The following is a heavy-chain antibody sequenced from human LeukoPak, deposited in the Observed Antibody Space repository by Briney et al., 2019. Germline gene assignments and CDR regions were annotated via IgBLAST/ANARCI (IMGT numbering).Heavy chain of an antibody. J-gene: IGHJ4*02. Sequence: SETLSLTCTVSGGSISSYYWSWIRQPPRKGLEWIGYIYYSGSTNYNPSLKSRVTISVDTSKNQFSLKLSSVTAADTAVYYCARNGVVAAAGLFDYWGQGTLVTVSS. V-gene: IGHV4-59*01. CDR3: ARNGVVAAAGLFDY. CDR2: IYYSGST. CDR1: GGSISSYY. D-gene: IGHD6-13*01.